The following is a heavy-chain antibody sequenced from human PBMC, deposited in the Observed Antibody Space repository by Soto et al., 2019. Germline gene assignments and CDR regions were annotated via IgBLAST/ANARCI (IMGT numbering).Heavy chain of an antibody. V-gene: IGHV1-69*13. D-gene: IGHD3-9*01. J-gene: IGHJ3*02. CDR2: IIPIFGTA. CDR1: GGTFSSYA. Sequence: GASVKVSCKASGGTFSSYAISWVRQAPGQGLEWMGGIIPIFGTANYAQKFQGRVTITADESTSTAYMELSSLRSEDTAVYYCARDQDILTGPGAFDIWGQGXMVTVSS. CDR3: ARDQDILTGPGAFDI.